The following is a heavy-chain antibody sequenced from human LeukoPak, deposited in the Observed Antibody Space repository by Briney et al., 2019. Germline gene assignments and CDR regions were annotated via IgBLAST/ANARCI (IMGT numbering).Heavy chain of an antibody. CDR3: ARAGAVTYYDFWSGYPPPYYFDY. CDR2: IWYDGSNK. D-gene: IGHD3-3*01. V-gene: IGHV3-33*08. Sequence: GGSLRLSCAASGFTFSSYAMSWVRQAPGKGLEWVVVIWYDGSNKYYADSVKGRFTISRDNSKNTLYLQMNSLRAEDTAVYYCARAGAVTYYDFWSGYPPPYYFDYWGQGTLVTVSS. CDR1: GFTFSSYA. J-gene: IGHJ4*02.